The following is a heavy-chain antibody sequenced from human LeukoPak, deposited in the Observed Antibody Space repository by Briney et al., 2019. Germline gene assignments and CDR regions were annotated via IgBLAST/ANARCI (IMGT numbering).Heavy chain of an antibody. V-gene: IGHV3-48*01. Sequence: LTGGSLRLSCAAAVFTFSTYSMNWVRQAPGKGLEWVSYISSSSSTIYYADSVKGRFTISRDNAKNSLYLQMNSLRAEDTAVFYCATSSFYYMDVWGKGTTVTVSS. CDR2: ISSSSSTI. CDR3: ATSSFYYMDV. CDR1: VFTFSTYS. J-gene: IGHJ6*03. D-gene: IGHD6-6*01.